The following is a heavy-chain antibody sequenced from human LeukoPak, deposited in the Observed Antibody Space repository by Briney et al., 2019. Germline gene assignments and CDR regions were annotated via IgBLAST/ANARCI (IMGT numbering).Heavy chain of an antibody. Sequence: NPSETLSLTCAVYGASFSGYYWSWIRQPPGKGLEWIGEINYSGSTNYNPSLKSRVTISVDTSKNQFSLKLSSVTAADTAVHYCARMRLLWFGELLYPYFDYWGQGTLVTVSS. J-gene: IGHJ4*02. CDR2: INYSGST. CDR1: GASFSGYY. D-gene: IGHD3-10*01. V-gene: IGHV4-34*01. CDR3: ARMRLLWFGELLYPYFDY.